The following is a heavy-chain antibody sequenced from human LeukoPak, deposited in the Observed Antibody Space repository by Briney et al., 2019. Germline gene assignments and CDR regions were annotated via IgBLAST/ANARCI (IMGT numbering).Heavy chain of an antibody. D-gene: IGHD6-13*01. Sequence: GGSLRLSCVGSGFTFSSYGIHWVRQLPGKGPEWVAIISYDGSSEFYADSVKGRFKISRDNSKNTVNLQMNSLRVEDTAVYYCARDGWGRSSSWYGYWGQGTLVTVSS. CDR2: ISYDGSSE. CDR3: ARDGWGRSSSWYGY. J-gene: IGHJ4*02. V-gene: IGHV3-33*05. CDR1: GFTFSSYG.